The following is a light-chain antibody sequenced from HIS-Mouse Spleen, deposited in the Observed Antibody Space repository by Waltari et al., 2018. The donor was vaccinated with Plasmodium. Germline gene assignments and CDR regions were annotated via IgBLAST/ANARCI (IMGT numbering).Light chain of an antibody. CDR1: QSVLYSSNHKNY. CDR3: QQYYSTPWT. CDR2: WAS. V-gene: IGKV4-1*01. J-gene: IGKJ1*01. Sequence: DIVMTQSPDSLAVSLGERATINCKSSQSVLYSSNHKNYLAWYQQKPGQPPKLLIYWASTRESGVPDRFSGSGCGTDFTLTISSLQAEDVAVYYCQQYYSTPWTFGQGTKVEIK.